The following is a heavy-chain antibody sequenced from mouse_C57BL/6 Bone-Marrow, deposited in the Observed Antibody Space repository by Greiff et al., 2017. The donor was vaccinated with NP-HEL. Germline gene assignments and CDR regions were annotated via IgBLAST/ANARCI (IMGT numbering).Heavy chain of an antibody. CDR1: GYTFTTYW. J-gene: IGHJ3*01. V-gene: IGHV1-50*01. Sequence: QVHVKQSGAELVKPGASVKLSCKASGYTFTTYWIQWVKQRPGQGLEWIGEIDPSDSYTNYNQKFKGKATLTVDTSSSTAYMQLSSLTSEDSAVYYCARWTFAYWGQGTLVTVSA. CDR3: ARWTFAY. CDR2: IDPSDSYT.